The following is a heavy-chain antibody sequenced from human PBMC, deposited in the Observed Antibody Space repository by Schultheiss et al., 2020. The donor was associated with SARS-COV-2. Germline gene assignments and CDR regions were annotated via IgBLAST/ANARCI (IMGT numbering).Heavy chain of an antibody. CDR2: IIPIFGTA. Sequence: SVKVSCKASGYTFTSYGISWVRQAPGQGLEWMGGIIPIFGTANYAQKFQGRVTITADESTSTAYMELSRLRSDDTAVYYCALTMIGSYYEVGAFDIWGQGTMVTVSS. D-gene: IGHD1-26*01. J-gene: IGHJ3*02. CDR3: ALTMIGSYYEVGAFDI. CDR1: GYTFTSYG. V-gene: IGHV1-69*13.